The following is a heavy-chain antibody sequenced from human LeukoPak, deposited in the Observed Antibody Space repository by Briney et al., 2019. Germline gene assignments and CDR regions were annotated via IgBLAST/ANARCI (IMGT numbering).Heavy chain of an antibody. J-gene: IGHJ4*02. V-gene: IGHV3-21*01. Sequence: GGSLRLSCAASGFTFSSYSMNWVRQAPGKGLEWVSSISSSISYIYYADSVKGRFTISRDNAKNSLHLQMNSLRAEDTAVYYCAKDGDPGSCPGYWGQGTLVTVSS. CDR1: GFTFSSYS. D-gene: IGHD1-26*01. CDR2: ISSSISYI. CDR3: AKDGDPGSCPGY.